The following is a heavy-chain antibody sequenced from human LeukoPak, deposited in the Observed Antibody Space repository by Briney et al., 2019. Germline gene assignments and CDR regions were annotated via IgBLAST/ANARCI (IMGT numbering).Heavy chain of an antibody. J-gene: IGHJ6*02. Sequence: GGPLRLSCAASGFTFSSYGMHWVRQAPGKGLEWVAVISYDGSNKYYADSVKGRFTISRDNSKNTLYLQMNSLRAEDTAVYYCAKDRGYDLGYYYGMDVWGQGTTVTVSS. CDR1: GFTFSSYG. V-gene: IGHV3-30*18. CDR3: AKDRGYDLGYYYGMDV. D-gene: IGHD5-12*01. CDR2: ISYDGSNK.